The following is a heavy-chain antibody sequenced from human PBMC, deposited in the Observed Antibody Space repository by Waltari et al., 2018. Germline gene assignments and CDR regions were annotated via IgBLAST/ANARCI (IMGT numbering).Heavy chain of an antibody. V-gene: IGHV3-30-3*01. CDR1: GYTFSNNI. J-gene: IGHJ4*02. CDR2: ISYDGFSK. D-gene: IGHD6-25*01. CDR3: AREGGTSGYSGFFDT. Sequence: PLVESGGGVVQPGRSLRLSCAAPGYTFSNNIINWVRRTPGKGLEWVAAISYDGFSKYYADSVKGRFTIAADTSKTTVNLQLNSLTNEDTAVYYCAREGGTSGYSGFFDTWGPGTQVTVSS.